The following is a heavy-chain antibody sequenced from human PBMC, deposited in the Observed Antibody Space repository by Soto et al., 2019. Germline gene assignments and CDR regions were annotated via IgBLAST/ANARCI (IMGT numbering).Heavy chain of an antibody. V-gene: IGHV4-31*03. CDR2: IYYSGST. J-gene: IGHJ3*02. Sequence: SETLSLTCSVSGGSISSGGYYWSWIRQHPGKGLEWIGYIYYSGSTYYNPSLKSRVTISVDTSKNQFSLKLSSVTAADTAVYYCARGXXXXXAFDIWGQGTMVTVSS. CDR3: ARGXXXXXAFDI. CDR1: GGSISSGGYY.